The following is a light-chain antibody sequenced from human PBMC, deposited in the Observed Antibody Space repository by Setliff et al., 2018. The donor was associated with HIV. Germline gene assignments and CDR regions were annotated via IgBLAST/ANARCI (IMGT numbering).Light chain of an antibody. CDR1: SSNIGSNI. CDR2: RNN. CDR3: SSYTSSSTSVV. J-gene: IGLJ2*01. Sequence: QSALTQPPSASGTPGQRVTISCSGSSSNIGSNIVNWYQHLPGTAPKLLIYRNNQRPSGVSNRFSGSKSGNTASLTISGLQAEDEADYYCSSYTSSSTSVVFGGGTKVTVL. V-gene: IGLV1-44*01.